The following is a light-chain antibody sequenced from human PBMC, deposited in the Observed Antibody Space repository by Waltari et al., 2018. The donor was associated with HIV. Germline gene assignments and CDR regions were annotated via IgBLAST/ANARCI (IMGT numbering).Light chain of an antibody. Sequence: QSALTQPASVSGSPGQSITISCTGTISDVGVSDYVHWYQQHPGKAPKLMIFEVSYRPSGVSSRCSGSKSGSTASLTISGLRAEDEADYYCSSYTTSSTLVVFGGGTRLTVL. V-gene: IGLV2-14*01. CDR1: ISDVGVSDY. J-gene: IGLJ3*02. CDR2: EVS. CDR3: SSYTTSSTLVV.